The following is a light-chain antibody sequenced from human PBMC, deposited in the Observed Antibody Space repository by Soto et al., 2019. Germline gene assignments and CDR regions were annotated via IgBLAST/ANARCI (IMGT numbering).Light chain of an antibody. J-gene: IGKJ4*01. V-gene: IGKV3-20*01. CDR1: QSGSSSY. CDR2: GAS. Sequence: EIVLTQSPGTLSLSPGEIATLSCRASQSGSSSYLAWYQQKPGQAPRLLIYGASSRATGIQDRFSGSGSGTDFTLTISRLEPEDFAVYYCQQYGSSPLTFGGGTKVELK. CDR3: QQYGSSPLT.